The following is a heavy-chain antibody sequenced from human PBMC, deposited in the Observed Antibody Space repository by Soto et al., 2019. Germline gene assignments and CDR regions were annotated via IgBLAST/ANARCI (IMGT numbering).Heavy chain of an antibody. CDR3: ATIPRRGYSYGIDD. J-gene: IGHJ4*02. V-gene: IGHV4-31*03. D-gene: IGHD2-21*02. CDR2: IYYSGST. Sequence: SETLSLTCTVSGGSISSGGYYWSWIRQHPGKGLEWIGYIYYSGSTYSNPSLRSRLSMSVDTSKNQFSLKLTSVTAADTATYYCATIPRRGYSYGIDDWGPGTLVTVSS. CDR1: GGSISSGGYY.